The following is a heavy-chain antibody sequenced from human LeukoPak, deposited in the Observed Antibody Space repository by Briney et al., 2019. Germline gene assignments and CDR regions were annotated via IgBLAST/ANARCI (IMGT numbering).Heavy chain of an antibody. CDR3: ARGSGFLEWSNHYYFDY. CDR2: IYHGGST. V-gene: IGHV4-4*02. D-gene: IGHD3-3*01. CDR1: GGSISSSNW. Sequence: MTSGTLSLTCAVSGGSISSSNWWSWVRQPPGKGLEWIGEIYHGGSTKYNPSLKSRVTISVDKSKNQFSLKLSSVTAADTAVYYCARGSGFLEWSNHYYFDYWGQGTLVTVSS. J-gene: IGHJ4*02.